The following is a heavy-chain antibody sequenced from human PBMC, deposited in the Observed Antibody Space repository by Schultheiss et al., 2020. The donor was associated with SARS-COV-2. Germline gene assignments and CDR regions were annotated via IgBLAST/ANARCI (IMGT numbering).Heavy chain of an antibody. D-gene: IGHD6-19*01. CDR3: ARDLGVARTITFDY. CDR1: GFTFSSYG. CDR2: IKEDGSKQ. V-gene: IGHV3-7*01. Sequence: GGSLRLSCAASGFTFSSYGMHWVRQAPGKGLEWVANIKEDGSKQYYLDSVKGRFTISRDNAKNSLYLQMNSLRDEDTAVYYCARDLGVARTITFDYWGQGTLVTVSS. J-gene: IGHJ4*02.